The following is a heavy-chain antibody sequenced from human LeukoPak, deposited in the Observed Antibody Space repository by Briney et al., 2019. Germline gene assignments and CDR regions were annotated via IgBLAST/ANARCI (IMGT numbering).Heavy chain of an antibody. V-gene: IGHV1-24*01. CDR2: FDPEDGET. J-gene: IGHJ4*02. Sequence: ASVKVSCKVSGYTLTELSMHWVRQAPGKGLEWMGGFDPEDGETIYAQKFQGRVTMTEDTSTDTAYMELSRLRSDDTAVYYCARTPGRIAARPWYFDYWGQGTLVTVSS. D-gene: IGHD6-6*01. CDR1: GYTLTELS. CDR3: ARTPGRIAARPWYFDY.